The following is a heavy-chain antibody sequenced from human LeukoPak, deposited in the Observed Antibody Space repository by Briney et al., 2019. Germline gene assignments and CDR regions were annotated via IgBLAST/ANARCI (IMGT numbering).Heavy chain of an antibody. J-gene: IGHJ4*02. CDR2: IWYDGSNK. D-gene: IGHD6-6*01. CDR3: AKEGRIAARPGGYFDY. Sequence: GGSLRLSCAASGFTFSSYGMHWVRQAPGKGLEWVAVIWYDGSNKYYADSVKGRFTISRDNSKNTLYLQMNSLRAEDTAVYYCAKEGRIAARPGGYFDYWGQGTLVTVSS. V-gene: IGHV3-30*02. CDR1: GFTFSSYG.